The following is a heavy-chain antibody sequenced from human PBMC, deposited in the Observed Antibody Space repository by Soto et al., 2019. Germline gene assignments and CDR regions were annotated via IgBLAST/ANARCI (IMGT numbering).Heavy chain of an antibody. Sequence: QVQLVQSGAEEKKPGASVKVSCKASGYTFTSYAMHWVRQAPGQRLEWMGWINAGNGNTKYSQKFQGRVTITRDTSXSTAYMELSSLRSXDTAVYYCARSIVVVTALDYWGQGTLVTVSS. CDR3: ARSIVVVTALDY. V-gene: IGHV1-3*05. J-gene: IGHJ4*02. D-gene: IGHD2-21*02. CDR2: INAGNGNT. CDR1: GYTFTSYA.